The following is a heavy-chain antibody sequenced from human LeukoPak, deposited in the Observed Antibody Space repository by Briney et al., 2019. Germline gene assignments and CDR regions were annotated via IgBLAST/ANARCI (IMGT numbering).Heavy chain of an antibody. Sequence: SETLSLTCTVSGGSISSGYYWGWIRQPPGKGLEWIGRINHSGTTSNNSSLKSRVTISVDTSNNQFSLKLSSVTAADTAVYFCARYRHGYNYIDYWGQGTLVTVSS. CDR3: ARYRHGYNYIDY. J-gene: IGHJ4*02. CDR2: INHSGTT. D-gene: IGHD5-24*01. CDR1: GGSISSGYY. V-gene: IGHV4-38-2*02.